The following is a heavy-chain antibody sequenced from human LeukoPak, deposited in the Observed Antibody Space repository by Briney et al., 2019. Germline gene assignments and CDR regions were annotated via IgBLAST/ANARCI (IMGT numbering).Heavy chain of an antibody. J-gene: IGHJ4*02. V-gene: IGHV3-11*01. CDR3: ARDPGKAKSEGYFDY. CDR2: ITSSATTI. CDR1: GFTFDDYA. Sequence: PGRSLRLSCAASGFTFDDYAMHWVRQAPGKGLEWVSYITSSATTIYYADSVKGRFTISRDNAKNSLYLQMNSLRAGDAAVYYCARDPGKAKSEGYFDYWGQGTLVTVSS.